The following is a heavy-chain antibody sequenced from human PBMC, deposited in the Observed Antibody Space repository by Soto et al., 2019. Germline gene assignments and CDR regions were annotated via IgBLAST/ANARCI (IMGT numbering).Heavy chain of an antibody. Sequence: EVQLAQSGAEVKKAGDSLKISCDGSGYNFINFWIGWVRQLPGKGLEWMGIIYPGDSDTRYSPSFQGQVTISADKSLSATYLEWSSLKASDNAMYYCARLPRTFVPPDYWGQGSLVTVSS. D-gene: IGHD6-6*01. CDR3: ARLPRTFVPPDY. V-gene: IGHV5-51*03. CDR2: IYPGDSDT. CDR1: GYNFINFW. J-gene: IGHJ4*02.